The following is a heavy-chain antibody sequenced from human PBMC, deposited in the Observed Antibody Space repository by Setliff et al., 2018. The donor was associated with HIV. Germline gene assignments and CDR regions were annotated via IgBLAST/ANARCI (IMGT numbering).Heavy chain of an antibody. CDR2: IYYSGST. J-gene: IGHJ4*02. CDR1: GFTFSSYA. V-gene: IGHV4-39*01. D-gene: IGHD3-16*02. Sequence: GSLRLSCAASGFTFSSYAMSWVRQAPGKGLEWIGSIYYSGSTYYNPSLKSRVTISVDTSKNHFSLKLSSVTTADTAVYYCARHRGNYDYVWGIYPSTGWGQGTLVTVSS. CDR3: ARHRGNYDYVWGIYPSTG.